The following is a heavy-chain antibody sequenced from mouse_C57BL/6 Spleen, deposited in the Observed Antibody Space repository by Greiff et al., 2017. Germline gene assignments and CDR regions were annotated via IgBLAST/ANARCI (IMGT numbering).Heavy chain of an antibody. Sequence: QVQLKQPGAELVMPGASVKLSCKASGYTFTSYWMHWVKQRPGQGLEWIGEIDPSDSYTNYNQKFKGKSTLTVDKSSSTAYMQLSSLTSEDSAVYYCARSDGLDYWGQGTTLTVSS. CDR2: IDPSDSYT. CDR3: ARSDGLDY. D-gene: IGHD2-3*01. J-gene: IGHJ2*01. CDR1: GYTFTSYW. V-gene: IGHV1-69*01.